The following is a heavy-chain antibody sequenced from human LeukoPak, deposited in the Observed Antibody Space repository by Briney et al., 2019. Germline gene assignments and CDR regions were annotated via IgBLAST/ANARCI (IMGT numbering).Heavy chain of an antibody. V-gene: IGHV3-23*01. D-gene: IGHD5-18*01. J-gene: IGHJ4*02. Sequence: GGSLRLSCAASGFTFSSYAMSWVRQSPGKGLEWVSAISGSGGSTYYADSVKGRFTISRDNSKNTLYLQMNSLRAEDTAVYYCAKDTAMVKYYFDYWGQGTLVTVSS. CDR3: AKDTAMVKYYFDY. CDR2: ISGSGGST. CDR1: GFTFSSYA.